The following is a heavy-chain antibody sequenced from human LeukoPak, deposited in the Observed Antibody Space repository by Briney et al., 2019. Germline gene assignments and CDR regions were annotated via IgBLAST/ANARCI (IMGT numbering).Heavy chain of an antibody. Sequence: GGSLRLSCAASGFTFSSYSMNWVRQAPGKGLEWVSSISSSSSYIYYADSVKGRFTISRDNAKNSLYLQINSLRAEDTAVYYCLYSGSYYVDYWGQGTLVTVSS. CDR3: LYSGSYYVDY. D-gene: IGHD1-26*01. CDR1: GFTFSSYS. V-gene: IGHV3-21*04. J-gene: IGHJ4*02. CDR2: ISSSSSYI.